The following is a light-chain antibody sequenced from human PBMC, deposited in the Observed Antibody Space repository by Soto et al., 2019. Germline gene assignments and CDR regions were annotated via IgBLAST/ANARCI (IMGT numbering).Light chain of an antibody. J-gene: IGKJ2*01. V-gene: IGKV3D-15*01. Sequence: EIVMTQSPATLSVSPGERATLSCRASQSVSRNVVWYQQKPGQAPTLLIYGASTRATGIPARFCGSGSGTELTLTISSLQSEDFAVYYWQQYYNWPPYTFGQGTKLEMK. CDR3: QQYYNWPPYT. CDR2: GAS. CDR1: QSVSRN.